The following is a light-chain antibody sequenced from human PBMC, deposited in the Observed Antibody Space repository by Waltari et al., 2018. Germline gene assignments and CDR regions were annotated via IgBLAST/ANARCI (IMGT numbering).Light chain of an antibody. CDR2: VAS. Sequence: EIVMTQSPATLSVSPGERATLSCRASQSVSSNLAWYQQKPGQAPRLLIYVASTRATGIPARFSGSGSGTEFTLTISILQSEDFAVYYCQQYNNWPPWTFGQGTKVEIK. CDR1: QSVSSN. J-gene: IGKJ1*01. V-gene: IGKV3-15*01. CDR3: QQYNNWPPWT.